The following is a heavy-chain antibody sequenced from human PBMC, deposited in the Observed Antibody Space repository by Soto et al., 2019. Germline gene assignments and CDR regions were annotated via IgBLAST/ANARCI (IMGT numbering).Heavy chain of an antibody. Sequence: GASVNVSCKASGYTFTSYYMNSVRQAPGRGLEWMGIINPSGGSTSHAQKFQGRVTMTRDTSTSTVYMELSSLRSEDTAVYYCARGYCSGGSCYEIRENWFASWGQGTLVIVSS. D-gene: IGHD2-15*01. J-gene: IGHJ5*01. V-gene: IGHV1-46*01. CDR1: GYTFTSYY. CDR2: INPSGGST. CDR3: ARGYCSGGSCYEIRENWFAS.